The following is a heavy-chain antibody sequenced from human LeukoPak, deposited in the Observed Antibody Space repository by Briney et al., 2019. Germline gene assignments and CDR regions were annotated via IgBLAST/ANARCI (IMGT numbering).Heavy chain of an antibody. J-gene: IGHJ5*02. CDR3: ATTPVVVPAAISYRGPYNWFDP. D-gene: IGHD2-2*02. CDR2: IYHSGST. Sequence: TSETLSLTCTVSGDSMNSHYWSWIRQPPGKGLEWIGSIYHSGSTYYNPSLKSRVTISVDTSKNQFSLKLSSVTAADTAVYYCATTPVVVPAAISYRGPYNWFDPWGQGTLVTVSS. CDR1: GDSMNSHY. V-gene: IGHV4-38-2*02.